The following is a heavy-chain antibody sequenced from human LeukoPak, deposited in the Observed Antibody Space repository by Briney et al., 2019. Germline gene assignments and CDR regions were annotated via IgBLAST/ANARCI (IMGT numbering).Heavy chain of an antibody. J-gene: IGHJ6*02. V-gene: IGHV1-46*03. CDR2: INPSGGST. CDR1: GYTFTSYY. D-gene: IGHD1-14*01. Sequence: GASVKVSCKASGYTFTSYYMHWVRQAPGQGLEWMGIINPSGGSTSYAQKFLGRVTMTRDTSTSTVYMELSSLRSEDTAVYYCAIAEATGYYYYYGMDVWGQGTTVTVS. CDR3: AIAEATGYYYYYGMDV.